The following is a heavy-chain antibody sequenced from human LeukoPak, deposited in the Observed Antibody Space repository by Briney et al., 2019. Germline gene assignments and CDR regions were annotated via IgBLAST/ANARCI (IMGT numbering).Heavy chain of an antibody. V-gene: IGHV3-53*01. D-gene: IGHD7-27*01. J-gene: IGHJ6*02. CDR2: IYSGGST. CDR3: ARRDLGPLYGMDV. Sequence: PGGSLRLSCAASGFTVSSNYMSWVRQAPGKGLEWVSVIYSGGSTYYADSVKGRFTISRDNSKNTLYLQMNSLRAEDTAVYYCARRDLGPLYGMDVWGQGTTVTVSS. CDR1: GFTVSSNY.